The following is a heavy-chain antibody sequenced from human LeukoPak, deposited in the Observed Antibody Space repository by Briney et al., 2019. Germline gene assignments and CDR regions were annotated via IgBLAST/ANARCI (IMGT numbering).Heavy chain of an antibody. Sequence: KPSETLPLTCAVYGGSFSGYYWSWIRQPPGKGLEWIGEINHSGSTNYNPSLKSRVTISVDTSKNQFSLKLSSVTAADTAVYYCARAPGSGSLGRFDYWGQGTLVTVSS. CDR1: GGSFSGYY. V-gene: IGHV4-34*01. CDR2: INHSGST. CDR3: ARAPGSGSLGRFDY. J-gene: IGHJ4*02. D-gene: IGHD6-25*01.